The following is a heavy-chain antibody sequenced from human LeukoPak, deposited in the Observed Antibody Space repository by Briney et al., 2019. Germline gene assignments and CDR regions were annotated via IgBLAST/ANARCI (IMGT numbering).Heavy chain of an antibody. CDR2: IYYSGST. CDR3: ARLGSSSWYFDS. J-gene: IGHJ4*02. CDR1: GGSISSYY. Sequence: SETLSLTCTVSGGSISSYYWAWIRQPPGKELEWIGSIYYSGSTYYNPSLKSRLTISVDTSKNQFSLKLTSVTATDTAVYYCARLGSSSWYFDSWGQGTLVTVSS. V-gene: IGHV4-39*01. D-gene: IGHD6-13*01.